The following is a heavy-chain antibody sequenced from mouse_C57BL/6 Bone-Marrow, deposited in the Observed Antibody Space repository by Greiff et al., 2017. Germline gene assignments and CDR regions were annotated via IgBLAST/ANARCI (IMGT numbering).Heavy chain of an antibody. CDR3: ERIGYYSNYVGYDMDY. Sequence: EVQLQQSGPVLVKPGPSVKISCKASGFTFTDYYMHWVKQSHGKSLEWIGLVYPYNGGTSYNQKFKGKATLTVDTSSSTAYMELNSLTSEDSAVYDCERIGYYSNYVGYDMDYWGQGTTVTVSS. CDR1: GFTFTDYY. V-gene: IGHV1-36*01. D-gene: IGHD2-5*01. J-gene: IGHJ4*01. CDR2: VYPYNGGT.